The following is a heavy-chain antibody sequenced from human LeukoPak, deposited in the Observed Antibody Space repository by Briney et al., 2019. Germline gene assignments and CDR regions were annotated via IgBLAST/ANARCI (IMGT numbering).Heavy chain of an antibody. V-gene: IGHV4-34*01. Sequence: SETLSLTCAVYGGSFSGYCWSWIRQPPGKGLEWIGEINHSGSTNYNPSLKSRVTISVDTSKNQFSLKLSSVTAADTAVYYCARTYVRGVIIDAFDIWGQGTMVTVSS. CDR2: INHSGST. CDR1: GGSFSGYC. CDR3: ARTYVRGVIIDAFDI. D-gene: IGHD3-10*02. J-gene: IGHJ3*02.